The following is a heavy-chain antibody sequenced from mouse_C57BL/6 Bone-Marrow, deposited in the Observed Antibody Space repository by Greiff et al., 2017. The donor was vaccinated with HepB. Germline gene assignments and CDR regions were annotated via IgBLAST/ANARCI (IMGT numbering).Heavy chain of an antibody. CDR2: IYPSDGST. CDR1: GYTFTDHT. Sequence: QVQLQQSDAELVKPGASVKISCKVSGYTFTDHTIHWMKQRPEQGLEWIGYIYPSDGSTNYNEKFKGKATLTADKSSSTSYMQLNRLTSEDSAVYFCARVKGGPYYFDYWGQGTTLTVSS. CDR3: ARVKGGPYYFDY. V-gene: IGHV1-78*01. J-gene: IGHJ2*01. D-gene: IGHD1-1*02.